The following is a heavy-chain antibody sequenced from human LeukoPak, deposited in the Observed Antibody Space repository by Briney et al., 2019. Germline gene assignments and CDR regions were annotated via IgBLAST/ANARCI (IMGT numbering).Heavy chain of an antibody. J-gene: IGHJ3*02. CDR2: ISYDGSNK. CDR1: GFTFSSYG. CDR3: AKDHGGIAI. Sequence: QPGGSLRLSCAASGFTFSSYGMHWVRQAPGKGLEWVAVISYDGSNKYYADSVKGRFTISRDNSKNTPYLQMNSLRAEDTAVYYCAKDHGGIAIWGQGTMVTVSS. V-gene: IGHV3-30*18. D-gene: IGHD6-13*01.